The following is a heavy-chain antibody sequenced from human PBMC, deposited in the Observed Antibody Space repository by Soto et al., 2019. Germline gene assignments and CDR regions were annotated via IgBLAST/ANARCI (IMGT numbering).Heavy chain of an antibody. V-gene: IGHV1-46*01. CDR3: ARGGHVVVVTAALDY. J-gene: IGHJ4*02. D-gene: IGHD2-21*02. CDR1: GYTFTDYY. Sequence: QVQLMQSGAEVKKPGASVKGSCKASGYTFTDYYIHWVRQAPGQGLEWMGTVNPSGGHTTYAQHFLGRVTMTRDTSTSTLYMELTSLTSDDTAIYYCARGGHVVVVTAALDYWGQGTLVTVSS. CDR2: VNPSGGHT.